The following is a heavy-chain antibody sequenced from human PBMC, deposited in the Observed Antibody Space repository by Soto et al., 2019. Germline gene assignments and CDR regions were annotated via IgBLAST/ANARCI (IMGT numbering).Heavy chain of an antibody. D-gene: IGHD3-22*01. CDR3: AAAYYYDSSGYYFISAFDI. Sequence: SVKVSCKASGFTFTSSAVQWVRQARGQRLEWIGWIVVGSGNTNYAQKFQERVTITRDMSTSTAYMELSSLRSEDTAVYYCAAAYYYDSSGYYFISAFDIWGQGTMVTVSS. CDR1: GFTFTSSA. V-gene: IGHV1-58*01. CDR2: IVVGSGNT. J-gene: IGHJ3*02.